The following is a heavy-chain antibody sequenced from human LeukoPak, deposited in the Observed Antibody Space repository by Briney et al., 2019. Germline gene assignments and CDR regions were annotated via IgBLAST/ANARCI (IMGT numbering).Heavy chain of an antibody. Sequence: PGRSLRLSCAASGFRFGSYWMTWVRQAPGKGLEWVAHIKEDGSAENYVDSVKGRFSISRDNAKNSLYLQMNSLRVEDTAVYYCVRDSGWFHFDYWGQGILVTVSP. CDR2: IKEDGSAE. J-gene: IGHJ4*02. CDR3: VRDSGWFHFDY. CDR1: GFRFGSYW. D-gene: IGHD6-19*01. V-gene: IGHV3-7*03.